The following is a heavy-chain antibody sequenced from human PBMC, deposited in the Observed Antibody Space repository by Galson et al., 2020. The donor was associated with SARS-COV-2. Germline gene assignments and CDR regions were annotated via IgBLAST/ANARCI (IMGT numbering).Heavy chain of an antibody. CDR2: ISYDGSNK. J-gene: IGHJ6*02. Sequence: GGSLRLSCAASGFTFSSYGMHWVRQAPGKGLEWVAVISYDGSNKYYADSVKGRFTISRDNSKNTLYLQMNSLRAEDTAVYYCAKLRVSTYCSGGSCYSDYYYGMDVWGQGTTVTVSS. D-gene: IGHD2-15*01. V-gene: IGHV3-30*18. CDR3: AKLRVSTYCSGGSCYSDYYYGMDV. CDR1: GFTFSSYG.